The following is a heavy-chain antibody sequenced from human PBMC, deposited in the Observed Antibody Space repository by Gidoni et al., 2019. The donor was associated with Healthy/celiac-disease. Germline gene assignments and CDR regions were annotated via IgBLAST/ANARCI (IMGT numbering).Heavy chain of an antibody. CDR2: IYSGGST. CDR3: ATCGGDCYHLFLFDY. D-gene: IGHD2-21*01. CDR1: GLTVSGNY. Sequence: EVQLVESGGGLVQPGGSLRLSCAASGLTVSGNYMSWVRQAAPGKGLEWVSVIYSGGSTFYADSVKGRFTVSRDISKNTVYLQMNRLGAEDTAVYYCATCGGDCYHLFLFDYWGQGTLVTVSS. V-gene: IGHV3-66*01. J-gene: IGHJ4*02.